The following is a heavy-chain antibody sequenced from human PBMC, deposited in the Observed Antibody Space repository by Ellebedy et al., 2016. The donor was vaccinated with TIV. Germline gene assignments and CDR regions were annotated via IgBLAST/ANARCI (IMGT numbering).Heavy chain of an antibody. CDR3: AREFIYDSSGSTSRVFDY. V-gene: IGHV1-2*04. CDR2: INPNSGGT. Sequence: ASVKVSCXASGYTFTGYYMHWVRQAPGQGLEWMGWINPNSGGTNYAQKFQGWVTMTRDTSISTAYMELSRLRSDDTAVYYCAREFIYDSSGSTSRVFDYWGQGTLVTVSS. D-gene: IGHD3-22*01. CDR1: GYTFTGYY. J-gene: IGHJ4*02.